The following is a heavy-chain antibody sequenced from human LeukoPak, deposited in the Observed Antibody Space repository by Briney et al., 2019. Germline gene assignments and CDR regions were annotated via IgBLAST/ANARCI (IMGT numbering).Heavy chain of an antibody. CDR1: GFTFSSYA. Sequence: GRSLRLSCAASGFTFSSYAMHWVRQAPGKGLEWVTVISFDGNNKYYADSVKGRFTISRDNSKNTLYLQMNSLRAEDTALYYCARGDKQLVFNRNKGGFDPWGQGILVTVSS. J-gene: IGHJ5*02. CDR3: ARGDKQLVFNRNKGGFDP. V-gene: IGHV3-30*04. CDR2: ISFDGNNK. D-gene: IGHD6-13*01.